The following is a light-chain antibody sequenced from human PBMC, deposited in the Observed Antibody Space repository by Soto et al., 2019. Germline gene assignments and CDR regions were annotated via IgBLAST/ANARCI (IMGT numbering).Light chain of an antibody. V-gene: IGLV2-8*01. CDR2: EVT. CDR1: RSDVGDYNY. J-gene: IGLJ2*01. CDR3: SSYAGSNNFGV. Sequence: QSALTQPPSVSGSPGQSVTISCTGTRSDVGDYNYVSWYQHQPDKAPKLMIYEVTKRPSGVPDRFSGSKSGNTASLTVSGLQAEDEADYYCSSYAGSNNFGVFGGGTKLTVL.